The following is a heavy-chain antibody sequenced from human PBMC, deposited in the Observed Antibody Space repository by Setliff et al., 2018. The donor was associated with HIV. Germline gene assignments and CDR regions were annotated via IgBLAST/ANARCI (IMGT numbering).Heavy chain of an antibody. D-gene: IGHD1-26*01. V-gene: IGHV3-49*02. CDR3: TRSRSGISG. CDR2: IRSKAYGGTT. Sequence: WVRQPPGKGLEWIGFIRSKAYGGTTEYAASVKGRFTVSRDDSKSIAYLQMNSLKTEDTAVYYCTRSRSGISGWGQGTLVTVSS. J-gene: IGHJ4*02.